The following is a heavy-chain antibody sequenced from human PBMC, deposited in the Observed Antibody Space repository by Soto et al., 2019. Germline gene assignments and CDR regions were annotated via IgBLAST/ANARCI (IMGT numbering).Heavy chain of an antibody. D-gene: IGHD3-10*01. V-gene: IGHV1-69*06. CDR3: ARGANFDP. J-gene: IGHJ5*02. CDR1: GGTFSRDA. Sequence: QVQLVQSAAEMKKPGSSVKVSCKVSGGTFSRDAISWVRQAPGQGLEWMGGIIPIFETANYAQKFQGRVTITADKSTTTAYMELSSLRSEDTAIYCCARGANFDPWGQGTLVTVSS. CDR2: IIPIFETA.